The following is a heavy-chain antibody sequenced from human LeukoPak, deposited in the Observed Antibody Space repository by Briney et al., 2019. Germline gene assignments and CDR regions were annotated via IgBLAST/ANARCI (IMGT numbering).Heavy chain of an antibody. Sequence: ASVKVSCKASGYTFTSYGISWVRQAPGQGLEWMGWISAYNGNTNYAQKLQSRVTMTTDTSTSTAYMELRSLRSDDTAVYYCARDYLYYYDSSGYSGPNWFDPWGQGTLVTVSS. D-gene: IGHD3-22*01. CDR2: ISAYNGNT. CDR1: GYTFTSYG. V-gene: IGHV1-18*01. CDR3: ARDYLYYYDSSGYSGPNWFDP. J-gene: IGHJ5*02.